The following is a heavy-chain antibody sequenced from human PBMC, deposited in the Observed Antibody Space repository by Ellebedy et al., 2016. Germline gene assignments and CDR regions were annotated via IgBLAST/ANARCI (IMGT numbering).Heavy chain of an antibody. CDR3: ARDMLAIYSSGHPSPLNWFDP. V-gene: IGHV1-18*01. J-gene: IGHJ5*02. CDR1: GYTFTSYG. CDR2: ISAYNGNT. D-gene: IGHD6-19*01. Sequence: ASVKVSCXASGYTFTSYGISWVRQAPGQGLEWMGWISAYNGNTNYAQKLQGRVTMTTDTSTSTAYMELRSLRSDDTAVYYCARDMLAIYSSGHPSPLNWFDPWGQGTLVTVSS.